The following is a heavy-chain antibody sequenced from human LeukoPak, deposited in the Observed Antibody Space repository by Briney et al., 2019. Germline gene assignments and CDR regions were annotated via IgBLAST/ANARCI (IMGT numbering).Heavy chain of an antibody. Sequence: GASVKVSCKASGYTFTGYYMHWVRLAPGQGLEWMGWINPNSGGTNYAQKFQGRVTMTRDTSISTAYMELSRLRSDDTAVYYCARGSWCSYTNCMLRPFDYWGQGSLVTVSS. D-gene: IGHD2-2*01. J-gene: IGHJ4*02. CDR1: GYTFTGYY. CDR3: ARGSWCSYTNCMLRPFDY. CDR2: INPNSGGT. V-gene: IGHV1-2*02.